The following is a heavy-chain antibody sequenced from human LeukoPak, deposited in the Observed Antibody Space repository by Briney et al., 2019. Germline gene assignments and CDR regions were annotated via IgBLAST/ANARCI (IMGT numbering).Heavy chain of an antibody. J-gene: IGHJ6*02. V-gene: IGHV3-74*01. D-gene: IGHD3-3*01. CDR2: ISPTGSTT. CDR3: AKERGWGYDFWSGNYGMDV. CDR1: GFSFSGHW. Sequence: GGSLRLSCTASGFSFSGHWMHWARQLPGKGLVWVSRISPTGSTTSYADSVKGRFTVSRDNAKNTLYLQVNSLRAEDTAVYYCAKERGWGYDFWSGNYGMDVWGQGTTVTVSS.